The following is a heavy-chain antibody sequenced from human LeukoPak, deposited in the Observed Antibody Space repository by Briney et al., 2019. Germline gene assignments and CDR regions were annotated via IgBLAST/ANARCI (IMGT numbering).Heavy chain of an antibody. D-gene: IGHD3-10*02. CDR1: GFNFGDYD. V-gene: IGHV3-48*03. Sequence: GGSLRLSCAASGFNFGDYDMTWVRQAPGKGLEWVSYISSSGSTIYYADSVKGRFTISRDNAKNSLYLQMNSLRAEDTAVYYCAELGITMIGGVWGKGTTVTISS. J-gene: IGHJ6*04. CDR3: AELGITMIGGV. CDR2: ISSSGSTI.